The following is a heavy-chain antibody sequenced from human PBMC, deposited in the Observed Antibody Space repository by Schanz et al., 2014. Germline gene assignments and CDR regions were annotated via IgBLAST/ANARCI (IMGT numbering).Heavy chain of an antibody. D-gene: IGHD4-17*01. CDR3: ARIIDGDYLY. CDR1: GATFNSYA. V-gene: IGHV1-69*04. CDR2: IIPPLRQT. Sequence: GAAVMQPGSSVKVSCKSSGATFNSYAFGWVRQAPGQGFEWVGSIIPPLRQTRYAQKFEERVIITADTSTTTVYMDLASLTSDDTAVYFCARIIDGDYLYWGQGTLVTVSS. J-gene: IGHJ4*02.